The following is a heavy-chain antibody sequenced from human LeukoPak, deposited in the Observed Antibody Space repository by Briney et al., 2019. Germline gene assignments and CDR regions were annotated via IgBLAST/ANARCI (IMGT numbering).Heavy chain of an antibody. J-gene: IGHJ3*02. CDR2: ISGSGDST. CDR3: ARSYMIADAFDI. Sequence: PGGTLRLSCAASGFTFSSFGMSWVRQAPGKGLEWVSGISGSGDSTYYADSVKGRFTISRDNSKNTLYLQMNSLRAEDTAVYYCARSYMIADAFDIWGQGTMVTVSS. D-gene: IGHD3-22*01. V-gene: IGHV3-23*01. CDR1: GFTFSSFG.